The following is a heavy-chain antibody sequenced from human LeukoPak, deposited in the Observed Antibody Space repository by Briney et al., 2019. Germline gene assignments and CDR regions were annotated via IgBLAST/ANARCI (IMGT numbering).Heavy chain of an antibody. Sequence: SETLSLTXAVSGYSISSGYYWDWIRQPPGKGLERIGSIYHSGSTYYNPSLKSRVTISVDTSKNQFSLKLSSVTAADTAVYYCARHDDYGDPEGFDYWGQGTLVTVSS. CDR3: ARHDDYGDPEGFDY. D-gene: IGHD4-17*01. CDR1: GYSISSGYY. CDR2: IYHSGST. V-gene: IGHV4-38-2*01. J-gene: IGHJ4*02.